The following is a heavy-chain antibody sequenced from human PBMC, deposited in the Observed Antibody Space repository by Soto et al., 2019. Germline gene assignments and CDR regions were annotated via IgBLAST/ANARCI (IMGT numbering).Heavy chain of an antibody. D-gene: IGHD3-10*01. Sequence: GESLKISCAASGFTFSSYDMHWVRQATGKSLEWVSAISAAGDTYYAGSVKGRFTISRENAKNSLYLQMNSLRAEDTAVYYCARDRVTMVRGDYYGMDVWGQGTTVTVSS. V-gene: IGHV3-13*01. CDR1: GFTFSSYD. CDR2: ISAAGDT. CDR3: ARDRVTMVRGDYYGMDV. J-gene: IGHJ6*02.